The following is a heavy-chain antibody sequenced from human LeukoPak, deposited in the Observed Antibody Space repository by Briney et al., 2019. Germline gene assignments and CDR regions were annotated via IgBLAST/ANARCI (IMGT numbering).Heavy chain of an antibody. CDR3: ARNDLGPITMVRGGSSPYYFDY. CDR1: GYTLTSYA. D-gene: IGHD3-10*01. CDR2: INTNTGNP. V-gene: IGHV7-4-1*02. Sequence: ASVKVSCKASGYTLTSYAMHWVRQAPGQGLEWMGWINTNTGNPTYAQGFTGRFVFSLDTSVSTAYLQISSLKAEDTAVYYCARNDLGPITMVRGGSSPYYFDYWGQGTLVTVSS. J-gene: IGHJ4*02.